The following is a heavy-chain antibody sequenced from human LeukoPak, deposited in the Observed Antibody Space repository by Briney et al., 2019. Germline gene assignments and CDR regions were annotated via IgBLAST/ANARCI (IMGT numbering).Heavy chain of an antibody. CDR3: AGGTSYFDY. CDR1: GFTFGDYA. D-gene: IGHD1-1*01. J-gene: IGHJ4*02. V-gene: IGHV3-23*01. CDR2: VVGSGGRT. Sequence: GGSLRLSCTASGFTFGDYAMSWVRQAPGKGLEWVSAVVGSGGRTYYADSVKGRFTISRDNSKNTLYLQMNSLRAEDTAVYYCAGGTSYFDYWGQGTLVTVSS.